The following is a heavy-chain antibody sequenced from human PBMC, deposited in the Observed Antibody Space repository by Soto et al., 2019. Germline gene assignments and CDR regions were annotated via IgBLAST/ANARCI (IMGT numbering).Heavy chain of an antibody. Sequence: EVQLVESGGGLVQPGGSLRLSCTASGFIVSDTYVNWVRQAPGKGLEWVSGISNRGDRHYADSVRGRLSLSRDISDNTLHLQMNYMGVEDTAVYYCTREPRYCGGGSCSITGDAYDIWGQGKMVSVSS. CDR1: GFIVSDTY. CDR3: TREPRYCGGGSCSITGDAYDI. CDR2: ISNRGDR. D-gene: IGHD2-15*01. J-gene: IGHJ3*02. V-gene: IGHV3-66*01.